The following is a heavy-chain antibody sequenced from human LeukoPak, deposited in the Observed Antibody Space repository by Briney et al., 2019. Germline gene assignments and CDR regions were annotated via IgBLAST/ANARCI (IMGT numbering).Heavy chain of an antibody. Sequence: GASVTVSFKASGYTFTVYYMHRVRHAPGQGLEWMAWINPNSGGTNYAQKVRGRVTMTRDTSISTAYMELSRLRSDDTAVYYCARVFVGATSGGAFDIWGQGTMVTVPS. CDR2: INPNSGGT. CDR3: ARVFVGATSGGAFDI. V-gene: IGHV1-2*02. D-gene: IGHD1-26*01. J-gene: IGHJ3*02. CDR1: GYTFTVYY.